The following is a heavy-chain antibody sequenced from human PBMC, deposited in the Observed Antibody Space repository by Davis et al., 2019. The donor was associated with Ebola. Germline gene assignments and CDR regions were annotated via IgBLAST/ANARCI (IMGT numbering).Heavy chain of an antibody. Sequence: GGSLRLSCAASGFTFSDYYMSWIRQAPGKGLEWVSYISSSGSTIYYADSVKGRFTISRDNAKNSLYLQMNSLRAEDTAVYYCARVLSQGYMYYGMDVWGKGTTVTVSS. CDR3: ARVLSQGYMYYGMDV. CDR1: GFTFSDYY. V-gene: IGHV3-11*01. J-gene: IGHJ6*04. D-gene: IGHD5-24*01. CDR2: ISSSGSTI.